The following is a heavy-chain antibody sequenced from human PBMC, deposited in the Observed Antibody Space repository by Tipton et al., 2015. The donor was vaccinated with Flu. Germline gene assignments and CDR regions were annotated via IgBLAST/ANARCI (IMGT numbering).Heavy chain of an antibody. CDR1: GFTFDDYG. J-gene: IGHJ4*02. CDR2: INWDGSSI. V-gene: IGHV3-20*01. Sequence: SLRLSCAASGFTFDDYGMTWVRHAPGKGLEWISIINWDGSSIGYADSVKGRFTISRDNAKNSLHLQMNSLRAEDTALYHCARVGYEYGYYFDFWGQGTLVTVSS. CDR3: ARVGYEYGYYFDF. D-gene: IGHD4/OR15-4a*01.